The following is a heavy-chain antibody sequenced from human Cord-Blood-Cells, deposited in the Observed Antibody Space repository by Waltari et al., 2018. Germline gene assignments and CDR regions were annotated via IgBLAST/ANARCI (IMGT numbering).Heavy chain of an antibody. CDR2: ISAYNGNT. CDR1: GYTFTSYG. CDR3: ARSVHCSSTSCYTSAFDI. Sequence: QVQLVQSGAEVKKPGASVKVSCKASGYTFTSYGISWVRQAPGQGLEWMGWISAYNGNTNYAQKLQGRVTMTTDTSTSTAYMELRSLRSDDTAVYYCARSVHCSSTSCYTSAFDIWGQGTMVTVSS. J-gene: IGHJ3*02. V-gene: IGHV1-18*04. D-gene: IGHD2-2*02.